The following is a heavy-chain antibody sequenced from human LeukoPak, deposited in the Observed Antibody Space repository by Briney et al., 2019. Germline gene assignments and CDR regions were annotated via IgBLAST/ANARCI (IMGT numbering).Heavy chain of an antibody. V-gene: IGHV1-2*02. CDR3: ARPVRYTWIYDAFDI. CDR1: GYTFTGYY. J-gene: IGHJ3*02. CDR2: INPASGGT. Sequence: ASVKVSCKASGYTFTGYYIHWVRQAPGHGLEWMGWINPASGGTNYAQQFQGRVTMATDTSISTAYMDLSSLRPDDTALYYFARPVRYTWIYDAFDIWGQGTVVTVS. D-gene: IGHD1-7*01.